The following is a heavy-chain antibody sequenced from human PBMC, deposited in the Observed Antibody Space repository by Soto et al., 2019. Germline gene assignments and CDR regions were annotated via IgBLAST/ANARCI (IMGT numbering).Heavy chain of an antibody. D-gene: IGHD3-16*01. J-gene: IGHJ4*01. Sequence: GGSLWLSCAESDFTFNGDGMSWVRQAPGRGLEWVSTIDSTGRNKHYADSVKGRFTISRDNSRNALDLHMSRLRAEDTATYHCVSWGSGRYDYWGHGTRDTVSS. CDR2: IDSTGRNK. CDR1: DFTFNGDG. CDR3: VSWGSGRYDY. V-gene: IGHV3-23*01.